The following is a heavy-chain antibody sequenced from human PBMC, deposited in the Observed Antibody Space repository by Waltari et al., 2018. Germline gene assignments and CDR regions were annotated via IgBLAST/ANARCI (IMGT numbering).Heavy chain of an antibody. J-gene: IGHJ5*02. CDR2: IYTSGST. D-gene: IGHD1-26*01. CDR3: ARGAVGARWFDP. CDR1: GGSISSGSYY. Sequence: QVQLQESGPGLVKPSQTLSLTCTVSGGSISSGSYYWSWIRQPAGKGLEWIGRIYTSGSTNYNPSLKSRVTISVDTSKNQFSLKLSSVTAADTAVYYCARGAVGARWFDPWGQGTLVTVSS. V-gene: IGHV4-61*02.